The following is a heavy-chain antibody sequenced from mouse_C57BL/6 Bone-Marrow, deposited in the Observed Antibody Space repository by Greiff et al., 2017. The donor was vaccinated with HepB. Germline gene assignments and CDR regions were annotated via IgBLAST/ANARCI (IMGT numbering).Heavy chain of an antibody. J-gene: IGHJ4*01. CDR3: ARCYGSSYGYAMDY. CDR1: GYTFTSYW. Sequence: QVQLQQSGAELAKPGASVKLSCKASGYTFTSYWMHWVNQRPGQGLEWIGYINPSSGYTKYNQKFKDKATLTTDKSTSTAYMQLSSLTYEDSAVYYCARCYGSSYGYAMDYWGQGTSVTVSS. D-gene: IGHD1-1*01. CDR2: INPSSGYT. V-gene: IGHV1-7*01.